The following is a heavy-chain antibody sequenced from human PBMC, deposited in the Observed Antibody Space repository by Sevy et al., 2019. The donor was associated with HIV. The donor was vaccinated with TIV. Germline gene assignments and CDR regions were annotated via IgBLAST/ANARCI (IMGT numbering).Heavy chain of an antibody. CDR2: IYCSGST. V-gene: IGHV4-59*13. J-gene: IGHJ5*02. CDR1: GGSISSYY. D-gene: IGHD3-3*01. CDR3: ARDVRFMEENSWFDP. Sequence: SETLSLTCSVSGGSISSYYWTWIRQPPGKGLEWIANIYCSGSTNYNPSLKSRVTISADTSKNQFSLKLSSVTSADTAVYYCARDVRFMEENSWFDPWGQGTLVTVSS.